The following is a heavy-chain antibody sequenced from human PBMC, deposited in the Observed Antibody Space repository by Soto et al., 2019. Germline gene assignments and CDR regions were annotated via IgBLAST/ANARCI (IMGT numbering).Heavy chain of an antibody. CDR2: IKQDGSEK. V-gene: IGHV3-7*01. J-gene: IGHJ4*02. D-gene: IGHD6-13*01. CDR1: GFNFSSYW. CDR3: AREQLQVVIPDY. Sequence: EVQLVESGGGLVQPGGSLRLSCAASGFNFSSYWMNWVRQAPGKGLEWVANIKQDGSEKYYVDSVKGRFTISRDNTNNSPYLQMKSLSAEDTAVYYCAREQLQVVIPDYWCQGTLVTVSS.